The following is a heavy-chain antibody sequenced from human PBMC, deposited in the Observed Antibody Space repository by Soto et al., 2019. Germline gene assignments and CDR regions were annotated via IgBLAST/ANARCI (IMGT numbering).Heavy chain of an antibody. V-gene: IGHV3-23*01. D-gene: IGHD6-19*01. Sequence: PGGSLRLSCAASGFTFSSYAMSWVRQAPGKGLEWVSAISGSGGSTYYADSVKGRFTISRDNSKNTLYLQMNSLRAEDTAVYYCAKPRMSTITVAVAGFDYWGQGTLVTVSS. J-gene: IGHJ4*02. CDR3: AKPRMSTITVAVAGFDY. CDR2: ISGSGGST. CDR1: GFTFSSYA.